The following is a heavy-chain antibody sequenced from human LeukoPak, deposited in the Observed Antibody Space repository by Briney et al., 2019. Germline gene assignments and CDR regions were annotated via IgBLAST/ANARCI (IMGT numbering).Heavy chain of an antibody. Sequence: ETLSLTCAVYGGSFSGYYWSWIRQPPGKGLEWIGEIDHSRSTKYNPSLKSRVTISVDTSKNQFSLKLTSVTAADTAVYYCARGVDYYGVWGQGTLVTVSS. CDR1: GGSFSGYY. D-gene: IGHD3-10*01. CDR2: IDHSRST. CDR3: ARGVDYYGV. V-gene: IGHV4-34*01. J-gene: IGHJ4*02.